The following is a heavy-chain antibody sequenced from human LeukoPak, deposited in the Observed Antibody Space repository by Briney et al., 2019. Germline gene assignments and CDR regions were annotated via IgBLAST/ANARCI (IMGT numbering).Heavy chain of an antibody. CDR2: INHSGST. Sequence: SETLSLTCAVYGGSFSGYYWSWIRQPPGKGLEWIGEINHSGSTNYNPSLKSRVTISVDTSKNQFSLKLSSVTAADTAVYYCASQYCSSTREDWYFDLWGRGTLVTVSS. J-gene: IGHJ2*01. D-gene: IGHD2-2*01. V-gene: IGHV4-34*01. CDR1: GGSFSGYY. CDR3: ASQYCSSTREDWYFDL.